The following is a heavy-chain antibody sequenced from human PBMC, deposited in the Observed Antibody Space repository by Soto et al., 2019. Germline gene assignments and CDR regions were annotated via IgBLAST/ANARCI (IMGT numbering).Heavy chain of an antibody. CDR2: INPSGGST. J-gene: IGHJ6*02. Sequence: ASVKVSCKASGYTFTTYFIHWVRQAPGQGLEWMGMINPSGGSTSNARNFQGRVIMTRGTSTSTVYTELSSLRSEDTAVYYCARSLPPYTNSGAYYYYAWDVWGQGTTVTVSS. CDR3: ARSLPPYTNSGAYYYYAWDV. V-gene: IGHV1-46*01. CDR1: GYTFTTYF. D-gene: IGHD2-2*02.